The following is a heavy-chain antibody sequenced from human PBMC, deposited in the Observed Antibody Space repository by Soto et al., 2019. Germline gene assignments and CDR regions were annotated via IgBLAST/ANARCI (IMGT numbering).Heavy chain of an antibody. CDR1: RFTFSTYA. CDR3: ARGGYCGGRCFGY. V-gene: IGHV3-30*04. Sequence: QVQLVESGGGVVQPGRSLRLSCAASRFTFSTYAMHWVRQAPGKGLEWVAVISYDGSNKYYADSVKGRFTISRDNSKNTLSLQMNSLRAEDTAVYYCARGGYCGGRCFGYWGQGTLVTVSS. CDR2: ISYDGSNK. D-gene: IGHD3-16*01. J-gene: IGHJ4*02.